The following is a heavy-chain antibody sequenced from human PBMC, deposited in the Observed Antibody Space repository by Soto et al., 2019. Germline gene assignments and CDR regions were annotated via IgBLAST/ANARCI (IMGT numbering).Heavy chain of an antibody. CDR1: GFTFSSYS. CDR3: AKKVNSGPGSQYFDY. J-gene: IGHJ4*02. D-gene: IGHD3-10*01. V-gene: IGHV3-23*01. Sequence: GGSLRLSCAASGFTFSSYSMSWVRQAPGKGLEWVSGFRTSGDGGTTYYADSVKGRFTISRDNSKNMLFPQMNSLRAEDTAIYYCAKKVNSGPGSQYFDYWGQGTLVTVSS. CDR2: FRTSGDGGTT.